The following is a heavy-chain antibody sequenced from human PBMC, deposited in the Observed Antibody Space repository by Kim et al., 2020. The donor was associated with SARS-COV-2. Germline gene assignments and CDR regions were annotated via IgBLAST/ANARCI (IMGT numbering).Heavy chain of an antibody. CDR1: GFTFSSYG. CDR3: ARGSQIAPRRRGIAAAGTGVSVSEFDY. D-gene: IGHD6-13*01. V-gene: IGHV3-33*01. Sequence: GGSLRLSCAASGFTFSSYGMHWVRQAPGKGLEWVAVIWYDGSNKYYADSVKGRFTISRDNSKNTLYLQMNSLRAEDTAVYYCARGSQIAPRRRGIAAAGTGVSVSEFDYWGQGTLVTVSS. J-gene: IGHJ4*02. CDR2: IWYDGSNK.